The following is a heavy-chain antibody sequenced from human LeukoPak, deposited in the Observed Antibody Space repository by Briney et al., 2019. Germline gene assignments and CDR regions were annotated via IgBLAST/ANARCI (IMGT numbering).Heavy chain of an antibody. CDR1: GFTFSSYA. J-gene: IGHJ4*02. V-gene: IGHV3-23*01. CDR2: ISGSGGST. CDR3: AKDSSYSSGWYSNVDY. D-gene: IGHD6-19*01. Sequence: GGSLRLSCAAPGFTFSSYAMSWVRQAPGKGLEWVSAISGSGGSTYYADSVKGRFTISRDNSKNTLYLQMNSLRAEDTAVYYCAKDSSYSSGWYSNVDYWGQGTLVTVSS.